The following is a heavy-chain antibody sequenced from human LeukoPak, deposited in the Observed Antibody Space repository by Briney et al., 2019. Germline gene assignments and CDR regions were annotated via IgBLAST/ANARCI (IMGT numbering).Heavy chain of an antibody. CDR2: IIPIFGTA. Sequence: GSSVKVSCKASGGTISSYAISWVRQAPGQGLEWMGGIIPIFGTANYAQKFQGRVTITTGESTSTAYMELSSLRSEDTAVYYCARSRAGYSYGSANFDYWGQGTLVTVSS. D-gene: IGHD5-18*01. V-gene: IGHV1-69*05. J-gene: IGHJ4*02. CDR3: ARSRAGYSYGSANFDY. CDR1: GGTISSYA.